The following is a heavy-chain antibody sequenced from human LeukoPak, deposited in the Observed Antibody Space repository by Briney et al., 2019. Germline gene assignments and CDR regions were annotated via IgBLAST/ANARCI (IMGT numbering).Heavy chain of an antibody. Sequence: MTSETLSLTCTVSGGSISSYYWSWIRQPPGKGLEWIGYIYNSGSTYCNPSLKSRVTISLDTSKNQFSLKLSSVTVADTAVYFCASMRGYGYGYSDFWGQGTLVTVSS. CDR3: ASMRGYGYGYSDF. J-gene: IGHJ4*02. D-gene: IGHD5-18*01. CDR2: IYNSGST. V-gene: IGHV4-4*09. CDR1: GGSISSYY.